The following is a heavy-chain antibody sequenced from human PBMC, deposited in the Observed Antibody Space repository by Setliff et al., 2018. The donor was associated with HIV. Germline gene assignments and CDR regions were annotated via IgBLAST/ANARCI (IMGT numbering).Heavy chain of an antibody. CDR3: ARDPTTGVDY. V-gene: IGHV4-59*01. J-gene: IGHJ4*02. CDR1: GGSNRNYQ. D-gene: IGHD4-4*01. CDR2: VDHSGST. Sequence: SETLSLTCTISGGSNRNYQWNWIRQPPGKGLEWIGYVDHSGSTSYNPSLKSRVTISLDTSKNRFSLRLTSATAADTAVYYCARDPTTGVDYWGQGTLVTVSS.